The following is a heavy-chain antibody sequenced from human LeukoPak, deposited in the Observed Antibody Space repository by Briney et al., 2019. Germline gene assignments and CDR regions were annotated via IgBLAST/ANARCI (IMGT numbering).Heavy chain of an antibody. V-gene: IGHV3-21*01. CDR3: ARVSYYYDSSGSYYYYMDV. J-gene: IGHJ6*03. CDR1: GFTFSSYS. CDR2: ISSSSSYI. D-gene: IGHD3-22*01. Sequence: GGSLRLSCAASGFTFSSYSMNWVRQAPGKGLEWVSSISSSSSYIYYADSVKGRFTISRDNAKNSLYLQMNSLRAEDTAVYYCARVSYYYDSSGSYYYYMDVWGQGTMVTVSS.